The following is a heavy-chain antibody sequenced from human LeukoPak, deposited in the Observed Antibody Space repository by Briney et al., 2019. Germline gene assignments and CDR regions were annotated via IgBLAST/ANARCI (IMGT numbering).Heavy chain of an antibody. D-gene: IGHD3-22*01. V-gene: IGHV3-30-3*01. J-gene: IGHJ4*02. Sequence: PGGSLRLSCAASGFTFSSYAMHWVRQAPGKGLEWVAVISYDGSNKYYADSVKGRFTISRGNSKNTLYLQMNSLRAEDTAVYYCARESGYYYGFDYWGQGTLVTVSS. CDR1: GFTFSSYA. CDR2: ISYDGSNK. CDR3: ARESGYYYGFDY.